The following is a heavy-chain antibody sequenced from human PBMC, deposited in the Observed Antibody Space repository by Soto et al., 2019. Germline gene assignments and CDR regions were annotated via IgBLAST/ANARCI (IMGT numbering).Heavy chain of an antibody. CDR1: GYTFTSYA. CDR3: ARDRLVRGPYGMDV. D-gene: IGHD3-10*01. J-gene: IGHJ6*02. Sequence: ASVKVSCKASGYTFTSYAMHWVRQAPGQRLEWMGWINAGNGNTKYSQKFQGRVTITRDTSASTAYMELSSLRSEDTAVYYCARDRLVRGPYGMDVWGQGTTVTVS. V-gene: IGHV1-3*01. CDR2: INAGNGNT.